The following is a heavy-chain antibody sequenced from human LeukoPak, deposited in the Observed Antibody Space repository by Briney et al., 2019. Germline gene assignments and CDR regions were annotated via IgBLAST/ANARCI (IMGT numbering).Heavy chain of an antibody. Sequence: PSETLSLTCAVYGGSFSGYPWSWIRQPPGKGLEWIGEINHSGSTNYNPSLKSRVTISVDTSKNQFSLKLSSVTAADTAVYYCARGGWRNFDYWGQGTLVTVSS. CDR3: ARGGWRNFDY. CDR2: INHSGST. CDR1: GGSFSGYP. J-gene: IGHJ4*02. V-gene: IGHV4-34*01. D-gene: IGHD2-15*01.